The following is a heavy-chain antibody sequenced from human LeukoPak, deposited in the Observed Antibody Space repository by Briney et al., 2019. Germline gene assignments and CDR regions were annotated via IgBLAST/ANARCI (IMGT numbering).Heavy chain of an antibody. CDR3: ARYSGSYSGGIDY. V-gene: IGHV3-53*01. D-gene: IGHD1-26*01. CDR1: GFTFSSHA. Sequence: GGSLRLSCAASGFTFSSHAMSWVRQAPGKGLEWVSVIYSGGSTYYADSVKGRFTISRDNSKNTLYLQMNSLRAEDTAVYYCARYSGSYSGGIDYWGQGTLVTVSS. CDR2: IYSGGST. J-gene: IGHJ4*02.